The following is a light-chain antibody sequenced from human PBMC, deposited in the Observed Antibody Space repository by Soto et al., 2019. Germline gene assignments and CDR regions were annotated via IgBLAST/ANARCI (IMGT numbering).Light chain of an antibody. CDR1: SSSIGSNT. CDR2: SNN. CDR3: AAWDDSLNGWV. Sequence: QSVLTQPPSASGTPGQRVSISCSGSSSSIGSNTVSWYQQLPGMAPKLLIYSNNQRPSGVPDRFSGSKSGTSASLAISGLQSEDEADYYCAAWDDSLNGWVFGGGTKLTVL. V-gene: IGLV1-44*01. J-gene: IGLJ3*02.